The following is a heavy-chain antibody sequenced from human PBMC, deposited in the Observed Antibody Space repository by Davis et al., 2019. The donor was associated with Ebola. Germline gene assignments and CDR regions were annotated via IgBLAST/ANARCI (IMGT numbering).Heavy chain of an antibody. CDR3: ARRGYCSGTGCPWGWFDP. CDR2: IYPGDSDT. D-gene: IGHD2-2*01. J-gene: IGHJ5*02. V-gene: IGHV5-51*01. CDR1: GYSFSTYW. Sequence: KVSCKASGYSFSTYWIGWVRQMPGKGLEWMGIIYPGDSDTRYNPSFQGQVTISADKSITTAYLQWTSLKASDTAIYYCARRGYCSGTGCPWGWFDPWGQGTLVTVSS.